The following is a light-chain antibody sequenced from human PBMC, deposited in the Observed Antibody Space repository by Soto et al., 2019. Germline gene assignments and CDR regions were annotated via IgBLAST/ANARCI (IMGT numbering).Light chain of an antibody. CDR1: QTISSW. CDR2: KAS. V-gene: IGKV1-5*03. Sequence: DIQMTQSPSTLSGSVGDRVTITCRASQTISSWLAWYQQKPGKAPKLLIYKASTLKSGVPSRFSGSGSGTEFTLTISSLQPDDFATYYCQHYNSYSEAFGPGTQVELK. CDR3: QHYNSYSEA. J-gene: IGKJ1*01.